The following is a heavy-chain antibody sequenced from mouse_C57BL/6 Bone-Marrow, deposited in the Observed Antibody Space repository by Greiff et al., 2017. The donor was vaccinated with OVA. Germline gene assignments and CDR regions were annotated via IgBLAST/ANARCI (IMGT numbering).Heavy chain of an antibody. V-gene: IGHV1-81*01. Sequence: VKLQESGAELARPWASVKLSCKASGYTFTSYGISWVKQRTGQGLEWIGEIYPRSGNTYYNEKFKGKATLTADKSSSTAYMELRSLTSEDSAVYFCARWYYGSSYVAYWGQGTLVTVSA. D-gene: IGHD1-1*01. J-gene: IGHJ3*01. CDR3: ARWYYGSSYVAY. CDR2: IYPRSGNT. CDR1: GYTFTSYG.